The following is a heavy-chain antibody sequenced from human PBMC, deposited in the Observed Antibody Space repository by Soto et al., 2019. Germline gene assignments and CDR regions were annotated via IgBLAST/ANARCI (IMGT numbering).Heavy chain of an antibody. CDR3: ARGAAGTFDWFDP. D-gene: IGHD6-13*01. V-gene: IGHV4-61*01. J-gene: IGHJ5*02. CDR2: IYYNGNT. CDR1: GGAVSSGSYY. Sequence: QVQLQESGPGLVQPSETLSLTCTVSGGAVSSGSYYWSWIRPPPGKGLEWIGFIYYNGNTNHNPSLKSRVTISIDTSKNQFSLKLRSVTAADTAVYYCARGAAGTFDWFDPWGQGTLVTVSS.